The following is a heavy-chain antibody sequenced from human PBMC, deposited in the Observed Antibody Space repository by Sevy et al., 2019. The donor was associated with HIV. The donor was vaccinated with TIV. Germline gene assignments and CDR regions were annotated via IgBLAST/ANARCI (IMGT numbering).Heavy chain of an antibody. V-gene: IGHV1-2*04. CDR3: TRDRTYSSGWFGNYYYDMDV. D-gene: IGHD6-19*01. Sequence: ASVKVSCKASGYTFTGYYMHWVRQAPGQGLEWMGWINPNSGGTNYAQKFQGWVTMTRDTSITTAYMELSRLRFDDTAVYYCTRDRTYSSGWFGNYYYDMDVWGQGTTVTVSS. CDR2: INPNSGGT. CDR1: GYTFTGYY. J-gene: IGHJ6*02.